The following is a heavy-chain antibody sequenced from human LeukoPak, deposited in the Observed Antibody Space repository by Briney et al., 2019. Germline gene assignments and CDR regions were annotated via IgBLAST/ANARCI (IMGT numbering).Heavy chain of an antibody. Sequence: GGSLRLSCAASGITFSSYGMYWVRQAPGKGLEWVAVISHDGNNKYYADSVKGRFTISRDNSKNTLYLQMNSLRAEDTAVCYCARVTGPASTMVRGVIIPAFDYWGQGTLVTVSS. CDR1: GITFSSYG. J-gene: IGHJ4*02. V-gene: IGHV3-30*03. D-gene: IGHD3-10*01. CDR3: ARVTGPASTMVRGVIIPAFDY. CDR2: ISHDGNNK.